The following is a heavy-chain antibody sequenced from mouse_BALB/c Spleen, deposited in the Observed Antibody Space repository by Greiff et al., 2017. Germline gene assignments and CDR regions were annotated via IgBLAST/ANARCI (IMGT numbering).Heavy chain of an antibody. D-gene: IGHD2-10*02. V-gene: IGHV14-3*02. CDR3: ARSQYDNYSDFDY. J-gene: IGHJ2*01. CDR1: GFNIKDNY. Sequence: EVQLQQSGAELVKPGASVKLSCTASGFNIKDNYMHWVKQRPEQGLEWIGRIDPANGNTKYDPKFQGKATITADTSSNTAYLQLSSLTSEDTAVYYCARSQYDNYSDFDYWGQGTTVTVSS. CDR2: IDPANGNT.